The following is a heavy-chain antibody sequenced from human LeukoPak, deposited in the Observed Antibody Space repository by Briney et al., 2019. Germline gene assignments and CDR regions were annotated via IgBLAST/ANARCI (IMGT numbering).Heavy chain of an antibody. CDR2: IYYNGNT. J-gene: IGHJ4*02. V-gene: IGHV4-39*07. CDR1: GDSISSRPNY. D-gene: IGHD3-22*01. CDR3: WRARKSDTAIDY. Sequence: LETLSLTCPVSGDSISSRPNYWGWIRQPPGKGLEWIGCIYYNGNTYYNPSLRSRVTISLDTSKNQFSLKLTSVTAADTAVYYCWRARKSDTAIDYWGQGTLVTVSS.